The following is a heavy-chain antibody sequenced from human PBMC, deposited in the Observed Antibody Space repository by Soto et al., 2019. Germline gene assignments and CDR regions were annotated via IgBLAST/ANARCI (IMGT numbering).Heavy chain of an antibody. CDR2: ISSSSSYI. CDR1: GFTFSSYS. CDR3: ARVQRFLEWFHPPHWFDP. V-gene: IGHV3-21*01. Sequence: EVQLVESGGGLVKPGGSLRLSCAASGFTFSSYSMNWVRQAPGKGLEWVSSISSSSSYIYYADSVKGRFTISRDNAKNSLYLQMNSLRAEDTAVYYCARVQRFLEWFHPPHWFDPWGQGTLVTVSS. D-gene: IGHD3-3*01. J-gene: IGHJ5*02.